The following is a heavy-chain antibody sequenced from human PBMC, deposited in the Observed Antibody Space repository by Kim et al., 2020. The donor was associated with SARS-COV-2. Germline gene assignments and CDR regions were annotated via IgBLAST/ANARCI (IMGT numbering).Heavy chain of an antibody. D-gene: IGHD4-4*01. CDR1: GFTFHDYP. CDR2: ISWNSVII. Sequence: GGSLRLSCAASGFTFHDYPLYWVRQTPRQGLEWVSRISWNSVIISYADSVRGRFTVSRDNAKNSLYLQMTSLRTDETALYYCARGDYNKYDALDYWGQGTLVTVSS. V-gene: IGHV3-9*01. J-gene: IGHJ4*02. CDR3: ARGDYNKYDALDY.